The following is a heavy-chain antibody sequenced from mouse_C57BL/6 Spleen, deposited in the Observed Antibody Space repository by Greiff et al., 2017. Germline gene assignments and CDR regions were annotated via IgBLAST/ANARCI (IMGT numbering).Heavy chain of an antibody. J-gene: IGHJ1*03. CDR2: ISSGGSYT. D-gene: IGHD1-1*01. Sequence: EVKLMESGGDLVKPGGSLKLSCAASGFTFSSYGMSWVRQTPDKRLEWVATISSGGSYTYYPDSVKGRFTISRDNAKNTLYLEMSSLKSEDTAMYYCAREGITTVVAIRWYFDVWGTGTTVTVSS. CDR1: GFTFSSYG. V-gene: IGHV5-6*01. CDR3: AREGITTVVAIRWYFDV.